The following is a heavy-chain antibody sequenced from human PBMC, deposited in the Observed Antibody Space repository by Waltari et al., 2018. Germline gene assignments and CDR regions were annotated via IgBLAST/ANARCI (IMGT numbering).Heavy chain of an antibody. Sequence: QVQLQQWGAGLLKPSETLSLTCAVYGGSFSGYYWSWIRQPPGKGLAGIEEINHGGSTNYIPSLKSRVTISVDTSKNQFSLKLSSVTAADTAVYYCARGRRISYYDSSGYYRIDYWGQGTLVTVSS. J-gene: IGHJ4*02. CDR1: GGSFSGYY. V-gene: IGHV4-34*01. CDR3: ARGRRISYYDSSGYYRIDY. CDR2: INHGGST. D-gene: IGHD3-22*01.